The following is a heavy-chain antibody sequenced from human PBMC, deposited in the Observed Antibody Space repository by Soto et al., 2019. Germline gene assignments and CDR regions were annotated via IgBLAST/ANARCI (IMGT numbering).Heavy chain of an antibody. D-gene: IGHD1-7*01. J-gene: IGHJ4*02. V-gene: IGHV1-18*01. CDR1: GYTFTSYG. CDR3: ARVGRRGYNWNYVQNYFDY. CDR2: ISAYNGNT. Sequence: GASVKVSCKASGYTFTSYGISWVRQAPGQGLEWMGWISAYNGNTNYAQKLKGRVTITTDTSTSTANIELRNLRSDDTAVYYCARVGRRGYNWNYVQNYFDYWGQGTLVTVSS.